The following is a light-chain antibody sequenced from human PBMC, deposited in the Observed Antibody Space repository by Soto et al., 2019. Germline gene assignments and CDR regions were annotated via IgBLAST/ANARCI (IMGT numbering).Light chain of an antibody. V-gene: IGKV3-20*01. CDR2: AAS. CDR3: QRYGSSQFT. Sequence: EIVLMQSPGTLSLSPGESATLFCRASQSMKRRYLAWYQQKPGQAPRVLIYAASIRATGIPDRFSGSGSGTDFSLTISRLEPEDFAVYYCQRYGSSQFTFGPGTKVDIK. CDR1: QSMKRRY. J-gene: IGKJ3*01.